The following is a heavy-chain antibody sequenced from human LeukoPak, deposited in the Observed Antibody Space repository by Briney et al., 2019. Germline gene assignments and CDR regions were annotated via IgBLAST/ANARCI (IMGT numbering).Heavy chain of an antibody. V-gene: IGHV1-18*01. J-gene: IGHJ4*02. Sequence: ASVKGSCKASGYTFTSYGISWVRQAPGQGLEWMGWISAYNGNTNYAQKLQGRVTMTTDTSTSTAYMELRSLRSDDTAVYYCARNYYGSGSYTFDYWGQGTLVTVSS. CDR2: ISAYNGNT. CDR3: ARNYYGSGSYTFDY. D-gene: IGHD3-10*01. CDR1: GYTFTSYG.